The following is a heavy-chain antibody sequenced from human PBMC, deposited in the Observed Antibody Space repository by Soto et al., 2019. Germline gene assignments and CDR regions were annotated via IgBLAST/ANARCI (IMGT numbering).Heavy chain of an antibody. CDR1: GFTFSDYY. V-gene: IGHV3-11*01. Sequence: GGSLRLSCAASGFTFSDYYMSWIRQAPGKGLEWVSYISSSGSTIYYADSVKGRFTISRDNAKNSLYLQMNSLRAEDTAVYYCAKDLNWGSYSHPLFDYWGQGTLVTVSS. CDR2: ISSSGSTI. CDR3: AKDLNWGSYSHPLFDY. J-gene: IGHJ4*02. D-gene: IGHD3-16*01.